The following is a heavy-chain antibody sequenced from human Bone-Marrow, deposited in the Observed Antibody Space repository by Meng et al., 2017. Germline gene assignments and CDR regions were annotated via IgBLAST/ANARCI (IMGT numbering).Heavy chain of an antibody. CDR3: ARDRGGYGDISY. CDR2: IYYSGTT. Sequence: VQLQESGPGLVKPSQALSLTGTVSNDSIRSGDYYWSWIRQPPGKGLEWIGFIYYSGTTCYNPSLKSRVTISVDTSKNQFSLNLSSVTAADTAVYYCARDRGGYGDISYWGQGTLVTVSS. D-gene: IGHD4-17*01. J-gene: IGHJ4*02. V-gene: IGHV4-30-4*01. CDR1: NDSIRSGDYY.